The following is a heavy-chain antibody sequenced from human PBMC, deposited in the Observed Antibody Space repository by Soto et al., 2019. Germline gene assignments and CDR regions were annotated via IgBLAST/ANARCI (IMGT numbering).Heavy chain of an antibody. V-gene: IGHV1-3*01. J-gene: IGHJ6*02. Sequence: VRQAPGQRLEWMGWINAGNGNTKYSQKFQGRVTITRDTSASTAYMELSSLRSEDTAVYYCARDPGQYYDFWSGYYRNYYGMDVWGQGTTVTVSS. CDR2: INAGNGNT. D-gene: IGHD3-3*01. CDR3: ARDPGQYYDFWSGYYRNYYGMDV.